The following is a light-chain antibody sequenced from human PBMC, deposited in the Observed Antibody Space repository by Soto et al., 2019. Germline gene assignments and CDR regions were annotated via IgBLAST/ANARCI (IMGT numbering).Light chain of an antibody. V-gene: IGLV2-14*03. CDR2: DVS. J-gene: IGLJ1*01. Sequence: QSVLTQPASLSGSPGQSIAISLTGTSSDVGAYNYVSWYQQHPGKAPKLMIYDVSNRPSGVSNRFSGSKSDNTASLTISGLQAEDEADYYCSSYTSSSTYVFGTGTKVTVL. CDR3: SSYTSSSTYV. CDR1: SSDVGAYNY.